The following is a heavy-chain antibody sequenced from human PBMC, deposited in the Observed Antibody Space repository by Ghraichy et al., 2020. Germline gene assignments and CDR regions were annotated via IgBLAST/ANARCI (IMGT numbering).Heavy chain of an antibody. J-gene: IGHJ2*01. D-gene: IGHD1-26*01. CDR2: IYTSGNT. V-gene: IGHV4-4*09. Sequence: SETLSLTCIVSGGSISNYYWSWIRQPPGKGLEWIGYIYTSGNTNYNPSLKSRVTISVDTSKNQFSLKLRSVTAADTAVYYCASEIVGTTNSRNWYFDLWGRGTLVTVSS. CDR3: ASEIVGTTNSRNWYFDL. CDR1: GGSISNYY.